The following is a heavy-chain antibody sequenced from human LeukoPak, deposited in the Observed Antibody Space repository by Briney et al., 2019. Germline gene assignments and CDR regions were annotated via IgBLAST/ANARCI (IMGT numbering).Heavy chain of an antibody. J-gene: IGHJ4*02. D-gene: IGHD6-6*01. CDR2: IYHSGST. CDR3: ARLLPDSSSCFDY. V-gene: IGHV4-38-2*01. Sequence: PSETLSLTCAVSGYSISSGYYWGWIRQPPGKGLEWIGSIYHSGSTYYNPSLKSRVTISVDTSENQFSLKLSSVTAADTAVYYCARLLPDSSSCFDYWGQGTLVTVSS. CDR1: GYSISSGYY.